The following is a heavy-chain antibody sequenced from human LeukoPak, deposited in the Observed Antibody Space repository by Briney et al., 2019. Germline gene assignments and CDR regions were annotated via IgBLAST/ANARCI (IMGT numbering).Heavy chain of an antibody. CDR3: AREPRLRYFDWLPNYFDY. CDR1: GGTFSSHA. Sequence: SVKVSCKASGGTFSSHAISWVRQAPGQGLEWMGGIIPIFGTANYAQKFQGRVTITADESTSTAYMELSSLRSEDTAVYYCAREPRLRYFDWLPNYFDYWGQGTLVTVSS. CDR2: IIPIFGTA. J-gene: IGHJ4*02. V-gene: IGHV1-69*13. D-gene: IGHD3-9*01.